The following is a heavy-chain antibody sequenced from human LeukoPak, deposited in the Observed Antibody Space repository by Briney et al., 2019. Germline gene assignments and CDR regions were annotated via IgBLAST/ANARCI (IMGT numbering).Heavy chain of an antibody. Sequence: SETLSLTCTVSGGSISSGSYYWSWIRQPPGKGLEWIGYIYYSGSTNYNPSLKSRVTISVDTSKSQFSLKLSSVTAADTAVYYCATLRYFDWAALDYWGQGTLVTVSS. V-gene: IGHV4-61*01. CDR2: IYYSGST. J-gene: IGHJ4*02. CDR1: GGSISSGSYY. CDR3: ATLRYFDWAALDY. D-gene: IGHD3-9*01.